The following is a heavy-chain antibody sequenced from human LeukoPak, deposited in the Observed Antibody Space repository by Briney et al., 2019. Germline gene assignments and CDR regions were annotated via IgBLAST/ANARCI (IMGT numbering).Heavy chain of an antibody. V-gene: IGHV3-23*01. J-gene: IGHJ5*02. CDR2: ITTSDGNT. Sequence: GGSLRLSCAASGFTFSSYTMSWVRQAPGKGLEWVSTITTSDGNTYYADSVKGRFTISRDNSKNTLYLQMNSLRAEDTAVYYCAKDPGGWSLNWFDPWGQGTLVTVSS. CDR1: GFTFSSYT. D-gene: IGHD6-19*01. CDR3: AKDPGGWSLNWFDP.